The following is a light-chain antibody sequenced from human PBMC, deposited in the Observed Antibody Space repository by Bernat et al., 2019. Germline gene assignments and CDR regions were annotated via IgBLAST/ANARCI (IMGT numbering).Light chain of an antibody. J-gene: IGKJ4*01. CDR2: AAS. Sequence: DIQMTQSPSSLSASVRDRVTITCRASQSISSYLNWYQQKPGKAPKLLIYAASSLQSGVPSRFSGSGSGTDFTLTISSLQPEDFATYYCQQSYSTPRHAFGGVTKVAIK. CDR1: QSISSY. CDR3: QQSYSTPRHA. V-gene: IGKV1-39*01.